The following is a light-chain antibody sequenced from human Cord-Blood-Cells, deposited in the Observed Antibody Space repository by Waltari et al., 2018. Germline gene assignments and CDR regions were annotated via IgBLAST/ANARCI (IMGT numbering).Light chain of an antibody. Sequence: ISCTGTSSDVGGYNYVSWYQQHPGKAPKLMIYEVSKRPSGVPDRFSGSKSGNTASLTVSGLQAEDEADYYRSSYAGSNNWVFGGGTKLTVL. J-gene: IGLJ3*02. CDR3: SSYAGSNNWV. V-gene: IGLV2-8*01. CDR2: EVS. CDR1: SSDVGGYNY.